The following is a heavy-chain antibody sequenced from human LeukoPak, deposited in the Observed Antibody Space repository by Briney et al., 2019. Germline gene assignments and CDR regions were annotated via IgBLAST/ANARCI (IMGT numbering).Heavy chain of an antibody. D-gene: IGHD2-2*02. J-gene: IGHJ3*02. CDR2: IIPILDIA. CDR3: ARDREYCSSATCYNAFDI. Sequence: SVKVSCKASGGTFSNYAINWVRQAPGQGLEWMGRIIPILDIANYAQKLQGRVTITADKSTSTAHMELISLTSEDTAVYYCARDREYCSSATCYNAFDIWGQGTMVTVSS. V-gene: IGHV1-69*04. CDR1: GGTFSNYA.